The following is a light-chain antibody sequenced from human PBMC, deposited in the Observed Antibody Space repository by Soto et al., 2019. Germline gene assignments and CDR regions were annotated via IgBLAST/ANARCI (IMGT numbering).Light chain of an antibody. CDR1: ESVTDY. J-gene: IGKJ1*01. CDR2: DVS. V-gene: IGKV3-11*01. Sequence: EIVLTQSPATLSLSPGERGTLSCRASESVTDYLAWYQQKPGQAPRLLVYDVSNRAAGIPTRFSGGGSGTDFTLTISNVEPEDFAVYYCQQRSDCPWTFGQGTKVDIK. CDR3: QQRSDCPWT.